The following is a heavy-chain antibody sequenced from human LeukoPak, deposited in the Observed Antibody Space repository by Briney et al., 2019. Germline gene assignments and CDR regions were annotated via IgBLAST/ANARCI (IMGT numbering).Heavy chain of an antibody. Sequence: PSQTLSLTCAVSGGSISTGGYYWSWIRQPPGKGLEWIGYIYHSGSTFYNPSLKSRVTILVDRSKNQFSLKLSSVTAADTALYYCARLEFYSSWFDPWGQGTLVTVSS. J-gene: IGHJ5*02. V-gene: IGHV4-30-2*01. CDR1: GGSISTGGYY. CDR3: ARLEFYSSWFDP. D-gene: IGHD4-11*01. CDR2: IYHSGST.